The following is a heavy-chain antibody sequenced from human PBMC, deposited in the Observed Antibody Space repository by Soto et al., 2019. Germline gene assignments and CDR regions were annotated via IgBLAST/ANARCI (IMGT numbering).Heavy chain of an antibody. J-gene: IGHJ4*02. CDR3: ARLEAGAIESDTDY. Sequence: GGALKISCKGSGYSFTSYWCSWVRQSHGKGLEWMGRIDPSDSYTNYSPSFQGNVTISADKSISTAYLQWSSLKASDTAIFYCARLEAGAIESDTDYWGQGTLVTVSS. CDR2: IDPSDSYT. V-gene: IGHV5-10-1*01. D-gene: IGHD6-13*01. CDR1: GYSFTSYW.